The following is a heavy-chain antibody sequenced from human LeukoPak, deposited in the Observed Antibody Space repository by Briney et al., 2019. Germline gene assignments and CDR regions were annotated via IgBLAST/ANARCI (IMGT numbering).Heavy chain of an antibody. V-gene: IGHV3-23*01. CDR2: ISGSGGST. CDR3: AKVSTMIVVVYYFDY. J-gene: IGHJ4*02. CDR1: GFTFSSYA. Sequence: GGSLRLSCAASGFTFSSYAMSWVRQAPGKGLEWVSAISGSGGSTYYADSVKGRFTISRDNSKNTLYLQMNSPRAEDTAVYYCAKVSTMIVVVYYFDYWGQGTLATVSS. D-gene: IGHD3-22*01.